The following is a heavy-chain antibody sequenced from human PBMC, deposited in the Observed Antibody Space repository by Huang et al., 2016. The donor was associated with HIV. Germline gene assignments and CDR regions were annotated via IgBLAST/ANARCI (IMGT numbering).Heavy chain of an antibody. Sequence: QVQLQQWGAGLLRPSETLSLTCAVYGGSFSGYYGTWIRQHPGKGLEWIGEINHSESTNYNPSLKSRVTISVDTSRNQFSLTLTSVTAADTAVYYCARGQGGYYYYYMDVWGKGTTVTVSS. CDR1: GGSFSGYY. CDR3: ARGQGGYYYYYMDV. V-gene: IGHV4-34*01. J-gene: IGHJ6*03. CDR2: INHSEST.